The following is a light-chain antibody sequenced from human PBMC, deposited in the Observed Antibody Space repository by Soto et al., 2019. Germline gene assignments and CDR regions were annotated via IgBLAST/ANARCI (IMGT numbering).Light chain of an antibody. CDR3: QQYDEGP. V-gene: IGKV1-33*01. J-gene: IGKJ3*01. CDR1: QDISNY. Sequence: DIQMTQSPSSLSASVGDRVTITCQASQDISNYLNWYQQKPGKAPKLLIYDASNLETGVPSRFSGSGSGTDFTFTISSLQPEDSATYYCQQYDEGPFGPGTKVDIK. CDR2: DAS.